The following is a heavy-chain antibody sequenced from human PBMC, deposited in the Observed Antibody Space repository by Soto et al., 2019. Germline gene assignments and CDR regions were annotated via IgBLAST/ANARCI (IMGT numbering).Heavy chain of an antibody. CDR1: GYTFTSYY. CDR3: ARDGRWLQLDYYFDY. CDR2: INPSGGST. V-gene: IGHV1-46*01. Sequence: GAPVKVSCKASGYTFTSYYMHWVRQAPGQGLEWMGIINPSGGSTSYAQKFQGRVTMTRDTSTSTVYMELSSLRSEDTAVYYCARDGRWLQLDYYFDYWGQGTLVTVSS. D-gene: IGHD5-12*01. J-gene: IGHJ4*02.